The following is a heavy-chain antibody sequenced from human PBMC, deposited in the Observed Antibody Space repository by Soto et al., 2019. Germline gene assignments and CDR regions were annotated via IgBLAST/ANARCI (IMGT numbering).Heavy chain of an antibody. CDR2: IWYDGSNK. V-gene: IGHV3-33*01. J-gene: IGHJ4*02. D-gene: IGHD5-18*01. Sequence: GGSLRLSCAASGFTFSSYGMHWVRQAPGKGLEWVAVIWYDGSNKYYADSVKGRFTISRDNSKNTLYLQMNSLRAEDTAVYYCARDTDTAMGFDYWGQGTLVTVSS. CDR3: ARDTDTAMGFDY. CDR1: GFTFSSYG.